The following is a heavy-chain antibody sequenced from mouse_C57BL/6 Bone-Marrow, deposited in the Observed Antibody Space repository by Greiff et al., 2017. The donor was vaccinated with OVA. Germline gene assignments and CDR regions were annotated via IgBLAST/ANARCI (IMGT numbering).Heavy chain of an antibody. Sequence: QVQLKESGAELVRPGASVTLSCKASGYTFTAYEMHWVKQTPVHGLEWIGAIDPETGGTAYNQKFKGKAILTADKSSSTAYMELRSLTSEDSAVYYCTRGRYYYGSSPWFAYWGQGTLVTVSA. V-gene: IGHV1-15*01. J-gene: IGHJ3*01. D-gene: IGHD1-1*01. CDR3: TRGRYYYGSSPWFAY. CDR1: GYTFTAYE. CDR2: IDPETGGT.